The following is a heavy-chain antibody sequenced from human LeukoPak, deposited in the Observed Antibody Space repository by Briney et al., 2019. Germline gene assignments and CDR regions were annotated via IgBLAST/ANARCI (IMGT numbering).Heavy chain of an antibody. Sequence: GGSLRLSCVAPGFSFSNYVMGWVRQVPGKWLEWVSVVTESGGSAYYADSVKGRFTIFRDNSKDTLSLQMDSLRAEDTAVYYCAELGITMIGGVWGKGTTVTISS. J-gene: IGHJ6*04. CDR2: VTESGGSA. V-gene: IGHV3-23*01. D-gene: IGHD3-10*02. CDR3: AELGITMIGGV. CDR1: GFSFSNYV.